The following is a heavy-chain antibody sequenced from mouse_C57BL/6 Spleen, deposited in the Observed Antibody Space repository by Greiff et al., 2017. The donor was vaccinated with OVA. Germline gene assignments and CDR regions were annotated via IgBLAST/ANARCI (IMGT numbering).Heavy chain of an antibody. CDR2: INPGSGGT. J-gene: IGHJ1*03. CDR3: ARDYYGRLWYFDV. CDR1: GYAFTNYL. V-gene: IGHV1-54*01. Sequence: QVQLKQSGAELVRPGTSVKVSCKASGYAFTNYLIEWVKQRPGQGLEWIGVINPGSGGTNYNEKFKGKATLTADKSSSTAYMQLSSLTSEDSAVYFCARDYYGRLWYFDVWGTGTTVTVSS. D-gene: IGHD1-1*01.